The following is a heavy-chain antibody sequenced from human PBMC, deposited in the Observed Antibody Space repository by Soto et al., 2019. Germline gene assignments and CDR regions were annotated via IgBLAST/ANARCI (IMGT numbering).Heavy chain of an antibody. Sequence: SETLSLTCSVSGSSVRSDNWWVWIRQPPGKGLEWIGYVFYTGGAYYNPSLKSRVTMSVDTSRNQFSLKVTSVTAVDTAVYYCARKTTLTTYFDYWGLGTLVTVSS. J-gene: IGHJ4*02. CDR2: VFYTGGA. V-gene: IGHV4-28*01. CDR3: ARKTTLTTYFDY. CDR1: GSSVRSDNW. D-gene: IGHD4-17*01.